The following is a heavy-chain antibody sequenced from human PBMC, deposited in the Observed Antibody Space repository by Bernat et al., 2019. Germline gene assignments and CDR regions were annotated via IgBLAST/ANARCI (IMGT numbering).Heavy chain of an antibody. J-gene: IGHJ4*02. V-gene: IGHV3-20*04. CDR2: INWNGGST. CDR1: GFTFSSYA. D-gene: IGHD3-9*01. Sequence: EVQLVESGGGLVQPGGSLRLSCAASGFTFSSYAMSWVRQAPGKGLEWVSGINWNGGSTGYADSVKGRFTISRDNAKNSLYLQMNSLRAEDTALYYCARDWGRYLEGVDYWGQGTLVTVSS. CDR3: ARDWGRYLEGVDY.